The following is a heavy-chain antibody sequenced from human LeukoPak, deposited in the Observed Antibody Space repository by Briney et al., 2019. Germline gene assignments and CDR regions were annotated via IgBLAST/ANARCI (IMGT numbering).Heavy chain of an antibody. CDR2: VSSSGDTI. V-gene: IGHV3-48*03. CDR1: GFIFSNYE. CDR3: VRGQGYCSGGTCVGAFDI. J-gene: IGHJ3*02. D-gene: IGHD2-15*01. Sequence: PGGSLRLSCAASGFIFSNYEMNWVRQAPGKGLEWVSYVSSSGDTIYYADSVKGRFSISRDNAKNSLYLQMNSLRAEDTAVYYCVRGQGYCSGGTCVGAFDIWGQGTMVTVSS.